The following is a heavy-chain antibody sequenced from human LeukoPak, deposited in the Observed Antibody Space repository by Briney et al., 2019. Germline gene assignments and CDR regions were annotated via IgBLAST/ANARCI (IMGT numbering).Heavy chain of an antibody. CDR1: GSYW. J-gene: IGHJ4*02. CDR3: VSFYETY. V-gene: IGHV3-74*01. CDR2: INSDGSWT. D-gene: IGHD2/OR15-2a*01. Sequence: PGGSLRLSCAASGSYWMHWIRQAPGKGLVWVSHINSDGSWTSYADSVKGRFTISKDNAKNTVYLQMNNLRAEDTAVYYCVSFYETYWGRGTLVTVSS.